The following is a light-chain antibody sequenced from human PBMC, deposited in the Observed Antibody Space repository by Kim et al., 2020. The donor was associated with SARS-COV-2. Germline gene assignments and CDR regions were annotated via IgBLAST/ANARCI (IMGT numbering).Light chain of an antibody. CDR3: QKYNSAPET. Sequence: ASVGDRVTITGRASQGISNYLAWYQQNPGKVPKLLIYAASTLQSGVPSRFSGSGSGTDFTLTISSLQPEDVATYYCQKYNSAPETFGQGTKVDIK. CDR1: QGISNY. V-gene: IGKV1-27*01. CDR2: AAS. J-gene: IGKJ1*01.